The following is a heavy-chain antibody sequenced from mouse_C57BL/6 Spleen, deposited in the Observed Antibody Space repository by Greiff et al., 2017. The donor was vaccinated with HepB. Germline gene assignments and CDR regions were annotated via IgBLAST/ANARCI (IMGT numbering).Heavy chain of an antibody. CDR3: ARSPLGLYVDY. CDR2: IRNKANGYTT. CDR1: GFTFTDYY. J-gene: IGHJ2*01. Sequence: EVMLVESGGGLVQPGGSLSLSCAASGFTFTDYYMSWVRQPPGKALAWLGFIRNKANGYTTEYSASVKGRFTISRDNSQSILYLQMNALRAEDSATYYGARSPLGLYVDYWGQGTTLTVSS. D-gene: IGHD3-1*01. V-gene: IGHV7-3*01.